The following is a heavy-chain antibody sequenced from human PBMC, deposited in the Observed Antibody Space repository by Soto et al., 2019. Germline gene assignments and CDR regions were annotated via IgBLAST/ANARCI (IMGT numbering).Heavy chain of an antibody. D-gene: IGHD3-22*01. J-gene: IGHJ5*02. CDR3: ARDFDSSSGYYGDWFDP. CDR2: MNPNSGNT. V-gene: IGHV1-8*01. Sequence: ASVKVSCKASGYTFTSYDINWVRQATGQGLEWMGWMNPNSGNTGYAQKFQGRVTMTRNTSISTAYMEMSSLRSEDTSVYYCARDFDSSSGYYGDWFDPWGQGTMVTVSS. CDR1: GYTFTSYD.